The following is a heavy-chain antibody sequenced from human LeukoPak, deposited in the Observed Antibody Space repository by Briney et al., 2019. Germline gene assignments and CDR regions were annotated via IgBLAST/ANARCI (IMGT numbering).Heavy chain of an antibody. D-gene: IGHD4-17*01. CDR3: ARKGDYGDPLYAFDI. CDR1: GYTLTELS. V-gene: IGHV1-24*01. J-gene: IGHJ3*02. CDR2: FDPEDGET. Sequence: ASVKVSCKVSGYTLTELSMHWARQAPGKGLEWMGGFDPEDGETIYAQKFQGRVTMTEDTSTDTAYMELSSLRSEDTAVYYCARKGDYGDPLYAFDIWGQGTMVTVSS.